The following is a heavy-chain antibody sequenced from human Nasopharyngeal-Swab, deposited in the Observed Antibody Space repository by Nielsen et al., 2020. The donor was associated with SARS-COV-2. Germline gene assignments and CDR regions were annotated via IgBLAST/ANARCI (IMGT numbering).Heavy chain of an antibody. V-gene: IGHV3-74*01. D-gene: IGHD7-27*01. CDR1: GFTFSNYW. CDR2: ITSDGTTT. Sequence: GGSLRLSCAAYGFTFSNYWMDWVRQVPGKGLVWVSHITSDGTTTSYADSVKGRFTISRDNAKETLYLQMNSLRAEDTAVYYCARSYWGAEDVWGKGTTVTVSS. J-gene: IGHJ6*04. CDR3: ARSYWGAEDV.